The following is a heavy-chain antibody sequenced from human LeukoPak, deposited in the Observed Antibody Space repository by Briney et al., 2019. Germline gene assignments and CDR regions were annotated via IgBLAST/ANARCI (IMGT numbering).Heavy chain of an antibody. Sequence: ASVKVPCKASGYTFTGYSVHWVRQAPGQGLEWMGWINPISGGTDYAQKFQGRVTMTRDTSISTAYVELSRLRSDDTAVYYCARPYYYGSGSYYENTFDYWGQGALVTASS. V-gene: IGHV1-2*02. CDR1: GYTFTGYS. J-gene: IGHJ4*02. CDR3: ARPYYYGSGSYYENTFDY. D-gene: IGHD3-10*01. CDR2: INPISGGT.